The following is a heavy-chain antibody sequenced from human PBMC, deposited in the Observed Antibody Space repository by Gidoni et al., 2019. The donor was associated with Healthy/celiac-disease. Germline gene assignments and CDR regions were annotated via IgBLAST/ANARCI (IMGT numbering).Heavy chain of an antibody. D-gene: IGHD6-19*01. CDR1: GFTYSSYA. CDR3: AKRGQWLAPQRGYFQH. V-gene: IGHV3-23*01. Sequence: EGQLLESGGGWVQTGGYLRLTCAASGFTYSSYALSWFRQAPGKGLGWVSSISGSGGSTYYADSVKVRFTISRDNSNHMLYLQMNILRAEDTAVYYCAKRGQWLAPQRGYFQHWCQGTLVTVSS. J-gene: IGHJ1*01. CDR2: ISGSGGST.